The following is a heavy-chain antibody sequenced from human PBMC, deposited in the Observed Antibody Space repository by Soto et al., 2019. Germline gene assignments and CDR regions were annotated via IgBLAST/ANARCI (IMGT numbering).Heavy chain of an antibody. J-gene: IGHJ2*01. CDR2: IKQDGSEK. Sequence: GALRLSCAASGFTFSSYWMSWVRQAPGKGLEWVANIKQDGSEKYYVDSVKGRFTISRDNAKNSLYLQMNSLRAEDTAVYYCARDTQHYYDSPQYWYFDLWGRGTLGTVSS. CDR3: ARDTQHYYDSPQYWYFDL. CDR1: GFTFSSYW. V-gene: IGHV3-7*01. D-gene: IGHD3-22*01.